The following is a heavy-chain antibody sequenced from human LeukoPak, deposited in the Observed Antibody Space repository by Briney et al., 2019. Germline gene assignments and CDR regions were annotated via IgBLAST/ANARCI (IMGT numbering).Heavy chain of an antibody. CDR2: INPNSGDT. D-gene: IGHD5-18*01. V-gene: IGHV1-2*06. CDR1: GYSFTGYY. CDR3: ASHHGYIYGQDSFGM. Sequence: ASVKVSCKPSGYSFTGYYVHWVRQAPGQGLEWMGRINPNSGDTSYAQDFQGRVTMTRDTSISTAYMELSRLRSDDTAVYYCASHHGYIYGQDSFGMWGQGTMVTVSS. J-gene: IGHJ3*02.